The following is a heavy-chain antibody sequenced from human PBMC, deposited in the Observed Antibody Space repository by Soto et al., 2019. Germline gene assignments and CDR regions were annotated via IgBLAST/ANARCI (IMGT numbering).Heavy chain of an antibody. CDR2: VRRKSEGWAT. J-gene: IGHJ5*02. CDR3: TTGYGSTWDS. Sequence: EEQLVESGGGLVKPGGSLRLSCAASPFVYTNAWMNWVRQVPGKGLEWVGYVRRKSEGWATAYAASVNGRFTISRDDSTNMAFLQMSSLETEDTAVYYCTTGYGSTWDSWGQGTMVTVSA. CDR1: PFVYTNAW. V-gene: IGHV3-15*07. D-gene: IGHD6-13*01.